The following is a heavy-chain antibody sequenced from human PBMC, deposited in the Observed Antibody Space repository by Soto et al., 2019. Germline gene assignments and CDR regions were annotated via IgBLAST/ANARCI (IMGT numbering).Heavy chain of an antibody. V-gene: IGHV4-4*02. CDR2: IYHSGST. J-gene: IGHJ4*02. D-gene: IGHD3-22*01. CDR1: GGSISSSNW. CDR3: ATRATYSWDSSGFY. Sequence: QVQLQESGPGLVKPSGTLSLTCAVSGGSISSSNWWTWVRQPPGKGLEWVGEIYHSGSTNYNPSLKSRVTISKDNSKNQFSLKLSSVTAADTAVYYCATRATYSWDSSGFYWGQGTLVTVSS.